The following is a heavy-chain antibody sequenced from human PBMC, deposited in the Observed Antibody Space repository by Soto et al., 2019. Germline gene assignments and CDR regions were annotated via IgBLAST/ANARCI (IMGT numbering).Heavy chain of an antibody. CDR1: GFSLSNPRMG. CDR2: IFSNDEK. D-gene: IGHD3-22*01. Sequence: SGPTLVNPTDSLKLTCTVSGFSLSNPRMGVSWIRQPPGKALEWLAHIFSNDEKSYSTSPKSRLTISRDTSKSQVVRNMTNMDPVDTATYYCARIQRISMIVVSKPYFDYWRQGTLVTVSS. J-gene: IGHJ4*02. V-gene: IGHV2-26*01. CDR3: ARIQRISMIVVSKPYFDY.